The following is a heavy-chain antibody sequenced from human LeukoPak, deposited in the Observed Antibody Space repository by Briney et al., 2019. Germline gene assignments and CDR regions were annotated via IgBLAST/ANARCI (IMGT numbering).Heavy chain of an antibody. CDR3: AYSSSWYRNFDY. D-gene: IGHD6-13*01. V-gene: IGHV4-61*01. J-gene: IGHJ4*02. CDR1: GGSVSSGSDY. Sequence: PSETLSLTCTVSGGSVSSGSDYWTWIRQPPGKGLEWIGHIYYSGSTNYNPSLKSRVTISVDTSKNQFSLKLSSVTAADTAVYYCAYSSSWYRNFDYWGQGTLVTVSS. CDR2: IYYSGST.